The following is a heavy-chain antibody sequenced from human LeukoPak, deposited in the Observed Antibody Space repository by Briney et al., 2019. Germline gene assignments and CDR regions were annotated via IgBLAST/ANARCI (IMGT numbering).Heavy chain of an antibody. CDR1: GGSISSSSYY. Sequence: SETLSLTCTVSGGSISSSSYYWGWIRQPPGKGLEWIGSIYYSGCTYYNPSLKSRVTISVDTSKNQFSLKLSSVTAADTAVYYCARLTRIAAAGIDYFDYWGQGTLVTVSS. CDR3: ARLTRIAAAGIDYFDY. J-gene: IGHJ4*02. D-gene: IGHD6-13*01. CDR2: IYYSGCT. V-gene: IGHV4-39*01.